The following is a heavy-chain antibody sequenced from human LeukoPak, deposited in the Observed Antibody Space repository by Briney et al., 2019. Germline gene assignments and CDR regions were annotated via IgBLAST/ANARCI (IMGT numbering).Heavy chain of an antibody. CDR1: GGSISSGSYY. D-gene: IGHD3-9*01. J-gene: IGHJ4*02. V-gene: IGHV4-61*02. CDR3: ASEGYDILTGYYRDY. CDR2: IYTSGST. Sequence: KTSETLSLTCTVSGGSISSGSYYWSWIRQPAGKGLEWIGRIYTSGSTNYNPSLKSRVTISVDTSKNQFSLKLSSVTAADTAVYYCASEGYDILTGYYRDYWGQGTLVTVSS.